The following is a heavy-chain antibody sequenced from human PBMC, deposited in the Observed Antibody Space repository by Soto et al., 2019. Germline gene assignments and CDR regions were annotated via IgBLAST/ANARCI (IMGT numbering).Heavy chain of an antibody. CDR3: ARGVLH. CDR2: ISYSGST. CDR1: GGSISSGGYY. J-gene: IGHJ4*01. Sequence: QVQLQESGPGLVQPSQTLSLTCTVSGGSISSGGYYWSWIRQHPGTGLEWIGHISYSGSTYYNTSLQCRVTLSVDASRNPSSLIVNSVTAAESAVYYCARGVLHWCQGTLVTVSS. V-gene: IGHV4-31*03.